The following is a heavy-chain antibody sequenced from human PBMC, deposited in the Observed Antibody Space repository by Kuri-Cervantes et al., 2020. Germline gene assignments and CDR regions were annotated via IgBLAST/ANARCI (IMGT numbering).Heavy chain of an antibody. CDR3: ARSPLDYGDLDY. CDR2: INPNSGGT. Sequence: ASVKVSCKASGYTFTGYYMHWVRQAPGQGLEWMGWINPNSGGTNYAQKFQGRVTMTRDTSISTAYMELSGLRSDDTAVYYCARSPLDYGDLDYWGQGTLVTVSS. J-gene: IGHJ4*02. CDR1: GYTFTGYY. V-gene: IGHV1-2*02. D-gene: IGHD4-17*01.